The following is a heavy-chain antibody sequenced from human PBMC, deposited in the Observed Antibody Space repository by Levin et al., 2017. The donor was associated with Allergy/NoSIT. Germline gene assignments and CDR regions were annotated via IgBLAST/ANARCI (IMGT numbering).Heavy chain of an antibody. CDR1: GYIFSGYY. J-gene: IGHJ4*02. CDR3: ARGRDAYSHVTY. CDR2: INPNTGGT. V-gene: IGHV1-2*02. Sequence: ASVKVSCKASGYIFSGYYIQWMRQAPGQGLEWVGWINPNTGGTNYAQKFQGRVTMTRDTSNNTAYMELSGLKSDDTAFYYCARGRDAYSHVTYWGQGTLVTVSS. D-gene: IGHD2-21*01.